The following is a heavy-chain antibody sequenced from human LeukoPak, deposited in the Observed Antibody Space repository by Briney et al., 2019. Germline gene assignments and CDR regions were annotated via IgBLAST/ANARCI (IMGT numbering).Heavy chain of an antibody. Sequence: GGSLRLSCAASGFTFDDYAMHWVRQAPGKGLEWVSGISYNSDTIAYADSVKGRFTISRDNAKNSLYLQMNSLRAEDTALYYCAKDYCGGYCYSGWYFGLRGRGTLVTVSS. CDR1: GFTFDDYA. CDR2: ISYNSDTI. V-gene: IGHV3-9*01. CDR3: AKDYCGGYCYSGWYFGL. D-gene: IGHD2-21*02. J-gene: IGHJ2*01.